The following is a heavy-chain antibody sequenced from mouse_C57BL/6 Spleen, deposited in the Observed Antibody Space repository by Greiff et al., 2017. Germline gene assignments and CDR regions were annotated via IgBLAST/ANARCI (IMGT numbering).Heavy chain of an antibody. J-gene: IGHJ4*01. CDR1: GFTFSSYA. CDR3: TREGIYGNYGGGYAMDY. D-gene: IGHD2-1*01. V-gene: IGHV5-9-1*02. Sequence: EVQVVESGEGLVKPGGSLKLSCAASGFTFSSYAMSWVRQTPEKRLEWVAYISSGGDYIYYADTVKGRFTISRDNARNTLYLQMSSLKSEDTAMYYCTREGIYGNYGGGYAMDYWGQGTSVTVSS. CDR2: ISSGGDYI.